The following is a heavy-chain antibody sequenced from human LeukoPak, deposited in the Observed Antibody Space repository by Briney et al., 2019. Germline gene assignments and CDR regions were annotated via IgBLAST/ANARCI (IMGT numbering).Heavy chain of an antibody. CDR3: AGRCTSCLLSDY. CDR1: GFTFSSYS. D-gene: IGHD2-2*01. CDR2: ISSSSSYI. J-gene: IGHJ4*02. V-gene: IGHV3-21*01. Sequence: GGSLGLSCAASGFTFSSYSMNWVRQAPGKGLEWVSSISSSSSYIYYADSVKGRFTISRDNAKNSLYLQMNSLRAEDTAVYYCAGRCTSCLLSDYWGQGTLVTVSS.